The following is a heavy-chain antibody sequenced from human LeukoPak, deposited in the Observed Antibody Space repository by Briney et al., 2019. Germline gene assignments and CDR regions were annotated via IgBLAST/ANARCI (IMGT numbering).Heavy chain of an antibody. V-gene: IGHV4-38-2*02. CDR1: VYPISSCCY. CDR3: ARDRRGNDEFDY. Sequence: SETLSLTCAVSVYPISSCCYWGWIRQPPGKGLEWIGSIYHSGSTHYNVSLKSRVTMSVDTSKNQFSLKLSSVTAEDTAVYYCARDRRGNDEFDYWGQGILVTVSS. CDR2: IYHSGST. D-gene: IGHD5-12*01. J-gene: IGHJ4*02.